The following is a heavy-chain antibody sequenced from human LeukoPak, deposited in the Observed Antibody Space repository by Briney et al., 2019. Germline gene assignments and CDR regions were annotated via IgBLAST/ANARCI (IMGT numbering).Heavy chain of an antibody. V-gene: IGHV4-59*01. Sequence: SETLSLTCTVSGVSISSYYWSWIRQPPGKGLEWIGYIYYSGRTNYNPSLKSRVSISVDTSKNQFSLKLSSVTAADTAVYYCARDFRGSVDAFDIWGQGTMVAVSS. J-gene: IGHJ3*02. CDR3: ARDFRGSVDAFDI. CDR2: IYYSGRT. CDR1: GVSISSYY.